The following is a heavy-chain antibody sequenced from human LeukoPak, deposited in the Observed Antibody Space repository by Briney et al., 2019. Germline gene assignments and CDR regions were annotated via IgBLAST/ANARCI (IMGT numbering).Heavy chain of an antibody. V-gene: IGHV3-30*02. CDR2: IRYDGSKK. CDR3: AKDQKYQLLHAFDI. CDR1: GFTFSSYG. J-gene: IGHJ3*02. D-gene: IGHD2-2*01. Sequence: GGSLRLSYAASGFTFSSYGMHWVGQAPGKGVEGVAFIRYDGSKKYYEDSVKGGFTISRYNSKNTLHLQMNSLRAEDTAVYYCAKDQKYQLLHAFDIWGQGTMVTVSS.